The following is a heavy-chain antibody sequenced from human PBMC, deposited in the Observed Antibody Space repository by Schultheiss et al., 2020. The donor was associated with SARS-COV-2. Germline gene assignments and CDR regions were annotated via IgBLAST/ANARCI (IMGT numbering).Heavy chain of an antibody. CDR1: GGSVSSGSYY. CDR3: ARYGYCSSTSRGDYYYYMDV. Sequence: SETLSLTCTVSGGSVSSGSYYWSWIRQPPGKGLEWIGYIYYSGSTNYNPSLKSRVTISVDTSKNQFSLKLSSVTAADTAVYYCARYGYCSSTSRGDYYYYMDVWGKGTTVTVSS. J-gene: IGHJ6*03. CDR2: IYYSGST. V-gene: IGHV4-61*01. D-gene: IGHD2-2*01.